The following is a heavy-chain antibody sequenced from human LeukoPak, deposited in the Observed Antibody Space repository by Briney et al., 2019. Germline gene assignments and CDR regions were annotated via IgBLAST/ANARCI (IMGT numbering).Heavy chain of an antibody. CDR1: GYSISSGYY. CDR3: ARDSRYCSSTSCYKRAAFDI. Sequence: SETLSLTCTASGYSISSGYYWGWIRQPPGKGLEWIGSIYHSGSTYYNPSLKSRVTISVDTSKNQFSLKLSSVTAADTAVYYCARDSRYCSSTSCYKRAAFDIWGQGTMVTVSS. J-gene: IGHJ3*02. D-gene: IGHD2-2*02. V-gene: IGHV4-38-2*02. CDR2: IYHSGST.